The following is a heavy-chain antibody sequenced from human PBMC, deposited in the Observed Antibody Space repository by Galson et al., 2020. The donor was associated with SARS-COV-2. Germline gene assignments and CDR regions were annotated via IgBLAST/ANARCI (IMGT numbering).Heavy chain of an antibody. V-gene: IGHV3-33*06. CDR3: AKDLAINSGYDL. CDR1: GFTFSSYG. J-gene: IGHJ4*02. D-gene: IGHD5-12*01. CDR2: IWYDGSNK. Sequence: GESLKLSCAASGFTFSSYGMHWVRQAPGKGLEWVAVIWYDGSNKYYADSVKGRFTISRDNSKNTLYLQMNSLRAEDTAVYYCAKDLAINSGYDLWGQGTLVTVSS.